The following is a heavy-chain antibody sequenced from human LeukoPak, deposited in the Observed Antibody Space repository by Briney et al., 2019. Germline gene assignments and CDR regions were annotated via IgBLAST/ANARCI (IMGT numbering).Heavy chain of an antibody. Sequence: PSETLSLTCAVYGASFNDYYWSWIRHSPTKGLEWIGEVNHSGSAKYNPSLMSRVTISADKSKNQFFLRLSPVAAADSGVYYCARERASNTHENWFDPWGQGTLVTVSS. J-gene: IGHJ5*02. CDR1: GASFNDYY. V-gene: IGHV4-34*01. CDR2: VNHSGSA. CDR3: ARERASNTHENWFDP.